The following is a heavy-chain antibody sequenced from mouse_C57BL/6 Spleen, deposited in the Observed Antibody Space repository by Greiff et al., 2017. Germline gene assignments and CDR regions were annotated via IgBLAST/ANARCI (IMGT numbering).Heavy chain of an antibody. CDR1: GFTIKDYY. CDR2: IDPENGDT. V-gene: IGHV14-4*01. Sequence: VQLQQSGAELVRPGASVKLSCTASGFTIKDYYMHWVKQRPEQGLEWIGWIDPENGDTEYASKFQGKATITADTSSNTAYLQLSSLTSEDTAVYYCTTRDPTTVVDGDYWGQGTSVTVSS. J-gene: IGHJ4*01. D-gene: IGHD1-1*01. CDR3: TTRDPTTVVDGDY.